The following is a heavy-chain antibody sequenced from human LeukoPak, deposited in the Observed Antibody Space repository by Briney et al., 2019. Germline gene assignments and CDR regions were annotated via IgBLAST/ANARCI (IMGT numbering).Heavy chain of an antibody. CDR3: ARHQGGNIVVVPAATFDY. CDR1: GGSFSGYY. Sequence: SETLSLTCAVYGGSFSGYYWSWIRQPPGKGLEWIGEINHSGSTNYNPSLKSRVTISVDTSKNQFSLKLSSVTAADTAVYYCARHQGGNIVVVPAATFDYWGQGTQVTVSS. V-gene: IGHV4-34*01. CDR2: INHSGST. D-gene: IGHD2-2*01. J-gene: IGHJ4*02.